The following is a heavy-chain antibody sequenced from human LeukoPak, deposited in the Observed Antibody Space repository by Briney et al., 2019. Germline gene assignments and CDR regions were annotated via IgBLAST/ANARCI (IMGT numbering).Heavy chain of an antibody. J-gene: IGHJ4*02. CDR3: VKGGPLGSDF. D-gene: IGHD2-15*01. Sequence: PSETLSLTCTISGASISTYYWSWIRQPAGKGLEWIGRIYASGNTYKNPSLESRVTMSVDTSNNQFTLNLTSVTGADTAMYYCVKGGPLGSDFWGQGTQVTVSS. V-gene: IGHV4-4*07. CDR2: IYASGNT. CDR1: GASISTYY.